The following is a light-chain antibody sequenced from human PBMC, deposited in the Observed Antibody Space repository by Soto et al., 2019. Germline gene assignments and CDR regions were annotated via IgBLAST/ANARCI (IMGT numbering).Light chain of an antibody. J-gene: IGKJ1*01. Sequence: EVVLTQSPGTLSLSQGERATLSCRASQSVSSSYLAWYQQKPGQSPRLLIYGASNRASGISDRFSGSGSGTDFTLTIYRLEPEDFAVYYCRQYDSSPWTFGQGTKVDIK. V-gene: IGKV3-20*01. CDR2: GAS. CDR1: QSVSSSY. CDR3: RQYDSSPWT.